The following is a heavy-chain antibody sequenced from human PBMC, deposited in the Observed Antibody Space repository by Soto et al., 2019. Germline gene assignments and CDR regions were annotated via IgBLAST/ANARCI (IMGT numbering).Heavy chain of an antibody. CDR1: GFFITNGYY. Sequence: SETLSLTCAVSGFFITNGYYWGWIRQPPGKGLEWIGSIYHTGRTYYNPSLKSRVTISVDTSKNHFPLRLNSVTAADTATYYCARDRAAVAGTFDYWGQGIPVTVSS. CDR3: ARDRAAVAGTFDY. D-gene: IGHD6-19*01. V-gene: IGHV4-38-2*02. CDR2: IYHTGRT. J-gene: IGHJ4*02.